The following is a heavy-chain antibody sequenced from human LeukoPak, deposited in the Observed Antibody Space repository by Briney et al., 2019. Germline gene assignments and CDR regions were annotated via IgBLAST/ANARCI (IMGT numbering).Heavy chain of an antibody. D-gene: IGHD5-12*01. CDR2: INHSGST. CDR1: GGSFSGYY. CDR3: ARGVANLAYLDN. V-gene: IGHV4-34*01. Sequence: SETRSLTCDFYGGSFSGYYWSWIRQSPGKGLEWIGEINHSGSTNHNPSLKSRVTISVDTSKTQFSLKLSSVTAADTAVYYCARGVANLAYLDNWGRGTLVTVSS. J-gene: IGHJ4*02.